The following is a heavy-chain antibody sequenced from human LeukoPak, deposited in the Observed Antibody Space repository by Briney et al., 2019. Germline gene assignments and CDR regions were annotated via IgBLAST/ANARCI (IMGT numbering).Heavy chain of an antibody. J-gene: IGHJ4*02. D-gene: IGHD6-19*01. CDR2: IKQDGSEK. Sequence: GGSLRLSCAASGFTFSTYWMSWVRQAPGKGLEWVANIKQDGSEKYYVDSVKGRFTISRDNAKTSLYLQMNSLRAGDTALYYCARGAVAQDYWGQGTLVTVSS. V-gene: IGHV3-7*01. CDR1: GFTFSTYW. CDR3: ARGAVAQDY.